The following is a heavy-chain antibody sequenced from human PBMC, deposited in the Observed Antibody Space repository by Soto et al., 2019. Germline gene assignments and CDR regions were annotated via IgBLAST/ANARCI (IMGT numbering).Heavy chain of an antibody. CDR2: IRSKAYGGTT. D-gene: IGHD3-3*01. CDR1: GFTFGDYA. V-gene: IGHV3-49*03. CDR3: TRFPMRSIFGVVISGTYYYGMDV. Sequence: GGSLRLSCTASGFTFGDYAMSWFRQAPGKGLEWVGFIRSKAYGGTTEYAASVKGRFTISRDDSKSIAYLQMNSLKTEDTAVYYCTRFPMRSIFGVVISGTYYYGMDVWGQGTTVTVS. J-gene: IGHJ6*02.